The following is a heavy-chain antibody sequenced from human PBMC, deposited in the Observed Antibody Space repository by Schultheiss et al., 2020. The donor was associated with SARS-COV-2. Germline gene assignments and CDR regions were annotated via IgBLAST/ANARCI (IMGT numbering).Heavy chain of an antibody. CDR1: GGSFSGYY. V-gene: IGHV4-59*01. CDR2: LSYSGIT. CDR3: ASKYLKAPLYYYYGMDV. Sequence: GSLRLSCAVYGGSFSGYYWTWIRQSPGKGLEWIGSLSYSGITNYNPSLKSRVTTSVDTSKNQFSLKLSSVTAADTAVYYCASKYLKAPLYYYYGMDVWGQGTTVTVSS. J-gene: IGHJ6*02. D-gene: IGHD3-10*01.